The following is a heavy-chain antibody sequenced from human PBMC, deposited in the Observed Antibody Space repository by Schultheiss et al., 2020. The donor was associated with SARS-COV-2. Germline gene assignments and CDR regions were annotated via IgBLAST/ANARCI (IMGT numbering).Heavy chain of an antibody. Sequence: GGSLRLSCEASGFSFSSYGMNWVRQAPGKGLEWVSSISSSSSYIYYADSVKGRFTISRDNAKNSLYLQMNSLRAEDTAVYYCAKRGSEGAGRLLDYWGQGSLVTVSS. CDR3: AKRGSEGAGRLLDY. CDR1: GFSFSSYG. D-gene: IGHD6-6*01. V-gene: IGHV3-21*04. CDR2: ISSSSSYI. J-gene: IGHJ4*02.